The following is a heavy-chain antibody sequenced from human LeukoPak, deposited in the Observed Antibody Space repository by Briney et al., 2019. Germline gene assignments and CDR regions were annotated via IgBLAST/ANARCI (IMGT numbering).Heavy chain of an antibody. V-gene: IGHV4-61*02. Sequence: SETLSLTCTVSGGSISSGSYYWSWIRQPAGKGLEWIGRIYTSGSTNYNPSLKSRVTISVDTSKNQFSLKLSSVTAADTAVYYCARGVQGYSDYYYMDVWGKGTTVTVSS. D-gene: IGHD5-18*01. CDR1: GGSISSGSYY. J-gene: IGHJ6*03. CDR2: IYTSGST. CDR3: ARGVQGYSDYYYMDV.